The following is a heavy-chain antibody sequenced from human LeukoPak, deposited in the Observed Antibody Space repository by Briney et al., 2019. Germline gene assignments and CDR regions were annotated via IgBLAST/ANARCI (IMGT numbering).Heavy chain of an antibody. CDR2: IKHDGREK. CDR1: GFTFGDYW. Sequence: PGGSLRLSCAASGFTFGDYWMSWVRQAPGKGLEWVANIKHDGREKDYVDSVRGRFSISRDNAQNSLSLQMTSLRAEDTAVYYCPTSRGYDWGWGQGTLVTVSS. CDR3: PTSRGYDWG. V-gene: IGHV3-7*01. D-gene: IGHD5-12*01. J-gene: IGHJ4*02.